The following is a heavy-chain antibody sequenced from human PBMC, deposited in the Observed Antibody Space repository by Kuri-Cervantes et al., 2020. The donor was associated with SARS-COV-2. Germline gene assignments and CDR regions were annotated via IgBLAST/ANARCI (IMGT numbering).Heavy chain of an antibody. CDR3: ARAGGGSYYGWFDP. J-gene: IGHJ5*02. D-gene: IGHD1-26*01. Sequence: GGSLRLSCAASGFTFSSYWMHWVRQAPGKGLVWVSRINSDGSSTSYADSVKGRFTISRDNAKNTLYLQMNSLRAEDTAVYYCARAGGGSYYGWFDPWGQGTLVTVSS. CDR2: INSDGSST. V-gene: IGHV3-74*01. CDR1: GFTFSSYW.